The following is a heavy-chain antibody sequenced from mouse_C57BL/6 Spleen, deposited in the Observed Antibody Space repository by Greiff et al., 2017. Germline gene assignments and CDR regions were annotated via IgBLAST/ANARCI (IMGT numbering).Heavy chain of an antibody. J-gene: IGHJ3*01. D-gene: IGHD3-3*01. CDR3: AREEGRRGCAY. CDR2: LDPANGNT. Sequence: EVQLQESVAELVRPGASVKLSCTASGFHIKNTYMPWVKQRPEQGLEWIGRLDPANGNTKYDPKFQGKATITADTAANTAYLLLSSLTSEDTAIYYCAREEGRRGCAYWGQGTLVTVSA. CDR1: GFHIKNTY. V-gene: IGHV14-3*01.